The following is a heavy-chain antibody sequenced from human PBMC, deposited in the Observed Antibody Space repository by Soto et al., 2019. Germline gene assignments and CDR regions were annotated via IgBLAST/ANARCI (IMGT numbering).Heavy chain of an antibody. D-gene: IGHD3-10*01. V-gene: IGHV4-39*01. Sequence: QLQLQESGPGLVKPSGTLSLTCTVSGGSISSSSYYWGWIRQPPGKGLEWIGSIYYSGSTYYNPSLKSRVTISVDTSKIQFSLKLSSVTAADTAVYYCARRGITMVRGVSPPGIDVWGQGTTVAVSS. J-gene: IGHJ6*02. CDR2: IYYSGST. CDR3: ARRGITMVRGVSPPGIDV. CDR1: GGSISSSSYY.